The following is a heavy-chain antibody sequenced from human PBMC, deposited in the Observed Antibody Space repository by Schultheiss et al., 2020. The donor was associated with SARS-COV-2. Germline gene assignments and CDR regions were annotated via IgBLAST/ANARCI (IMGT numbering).Heavy chain of an antibody. CDR1: GGSISSYY. J-gene: IGHJ3*02. CDR2: IYYSGST. V-gene: IGHV4-59*12. D-gene: IGHD3-22*01. CDR3: ARDGFSVSSGYYGTNDAFDI. Sequence: SETLSLTCTVSGGSISSYYWSWIRQPPGKGLEWIGYIYYSGSTYYNPSLKSRVTISVDTSKNQFSLKLSSVTAADTAVYYCARDGFSVSSGYYGTNDAFDIWGQGTMVTVSS.